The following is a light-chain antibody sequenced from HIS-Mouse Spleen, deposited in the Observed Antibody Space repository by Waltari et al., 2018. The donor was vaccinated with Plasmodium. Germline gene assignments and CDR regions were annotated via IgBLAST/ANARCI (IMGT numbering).Light chain of an antibody. CDR1: ALPKNY. Sequence: SYELTQPPSVSVSPGQPDRLTCPGAALPKNYAYWYQQKSGQAPVLVIYEDSKRPSGIPERFSGSSSGTMATLTISGAQVEDEADYYCYSTDSSGNHRVFGGGTKLTVL. J-gene: IGLJ3*02. V-gene: IGLV3-10*01. CDR2: EDS. CDR3: YSTDSSGNHRV.